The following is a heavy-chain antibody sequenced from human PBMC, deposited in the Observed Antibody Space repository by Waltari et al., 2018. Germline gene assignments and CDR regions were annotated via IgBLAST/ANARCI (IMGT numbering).Heavy chain of an antibody. CDR1: GGTFSTHA. CDR3: ARDKEVGSASGDINFFDY. Sequence: QVQLVQSGAEVKKPGSSVKVSCKASGGTFSTHAISWGRQAPGQGLEWMGGISPIFGTPNYAPKFQGRLIISADESTSTAYMELSSLRSQDTAVYYCARDKEVGSASGDINFFDYWGQGTLVAVSS. D-gene: IGHD2-15*01. CDR2: ISPIFGTP. J-gene: IGHJ4*02. V-gene: IGHV1-69*12.